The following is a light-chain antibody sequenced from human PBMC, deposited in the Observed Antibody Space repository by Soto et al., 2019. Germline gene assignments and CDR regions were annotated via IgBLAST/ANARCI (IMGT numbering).Light chain of an antibody. Sequence: DIQMTQSPSSLSASVGYRVTITRRASQSVGNFLNWYQQKPGLPPKYLIYAASNLQSGVPSRFSGSGSGTDFTLTISNLQPEDFATDYCQQSFPTWTFGQGTKVDIK. J-gene: IGKJ1*01. CDR2: AAS. V-gene: IGKV1-39*01. CDR1: QSVGNF. CDR3: QQSFPTWT.